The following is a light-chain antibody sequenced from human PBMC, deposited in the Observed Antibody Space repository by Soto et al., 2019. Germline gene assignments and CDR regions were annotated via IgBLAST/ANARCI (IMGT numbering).Light chain of an antibody. CDR2: LGS. V-gene: IGKV2-28*01. CDR3: MQALQTWT. CDR1: QSLLHSDGYNC. Sequence: DFLMTQSPLSLSVTPGEPASISCRSSQSLLHSDGYNCLDWYLQKPGQSPQPLIYLGSKRASGVPDRFSGSGSGTDFTLKISRVEAEDVGVYYCMQALQTWTFGQGTKVEIK. J-gene: IGKJ1*01.